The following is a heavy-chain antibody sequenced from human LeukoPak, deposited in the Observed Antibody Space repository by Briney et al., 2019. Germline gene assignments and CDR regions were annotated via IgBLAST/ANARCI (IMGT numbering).Heavy chain of an antibody. V-gene: IGHV1-18*01. CDR2: ISAYNGNT. CDR1: GYTFTSYG. Sequence: ASVKVSCKASGYTFTSYGISWVRQAPGQGLEWMGWISAYNGNTNYAQKLQGRVTMTTDTSTSTAYMELRSLRSDDTAVYYCARVPSYYDILTGYLSFDYWGQGTPVTVSS. J-gene: IGHJ4*02. D-gene: IGHD3-9*01. CDR3: ARVPSYYDILTGYLSFDY.